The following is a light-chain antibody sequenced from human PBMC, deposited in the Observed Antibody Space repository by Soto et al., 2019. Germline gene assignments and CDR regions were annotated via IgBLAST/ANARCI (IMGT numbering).Light chain of an antibody. CDR1: QNIRMY. Sequence: DIQMTQSPSSLSASVGDRVTLTCRASQNIRMYLNWYQQKPGKAPKILIYGASSLYSGVPSRFSGSGSETDYTLTISNLQPEDLDSSICHQSFNIPWTFGQGTKIDI. CDR2: GAS. CDR3: HQSFNIPWT. J-gene: IGKJ1*01. V-gene: IGKV1-39*01.